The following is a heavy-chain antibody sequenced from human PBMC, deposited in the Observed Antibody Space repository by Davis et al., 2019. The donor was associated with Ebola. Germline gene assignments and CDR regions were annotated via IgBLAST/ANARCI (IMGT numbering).Heavy chain of an antibody. CDR2: ISSSSSTI. Sequence: GGSLRLSCAASGFTFSSYSMKWVRQAPGKGLEWVSYISSSSSTIYYADSVKGRFTISRDNPKNTLYLQMNSLRAEDTAVYYCAKDWGPIVVVHLDYWGQGTLVTVSS. CDR3: AKDWGPIVVVHLDY. CDR1: GFTFSSYS. J-gene: IGHJ4*02. V-gene: IGHV3-48*01. D-gene: IGHD2-21*01.